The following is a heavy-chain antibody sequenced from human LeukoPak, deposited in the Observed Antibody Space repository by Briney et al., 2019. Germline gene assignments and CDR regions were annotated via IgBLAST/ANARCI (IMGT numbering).Heavy chain of an antibody. CDR1: GFTFSSYA. CDR3: AREEYSSYYYYGMDV. J-gene: IGHJ6*02. CDR2: ISYDGSNK. D-gene: IGHD6-6*01. V-gene: IGHV3-30-3*01. Sequence: PGGSLRLSCAASGFTFSSYAMHWVRQAPGKGLEWVAVISYDGSNKYYADSVKGRFTISRDNAKNSLYLQMNSLRAEDTAVYYCAREEYSSYYYYGMDVWGQGTTVTVSS.